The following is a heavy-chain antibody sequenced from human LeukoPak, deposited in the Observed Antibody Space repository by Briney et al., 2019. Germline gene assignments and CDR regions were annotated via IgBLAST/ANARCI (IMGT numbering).Heavy chain of an antibody. V-gene: IGHV3-9*01. CDR2: ISWNSGSI. Sequence: GGSLRLSCAASGFTFDDYAMHWVRQAPGKGLEWVSGISWNSGSIGYADSVKGRFTISRDNAKNSLYPQMNSLRAEDTALYYCATIAARPGWGQGTLVTVSS. CDR1: GFTFDDYA. CDR3: ATIAARPG. J-gene: IGHJ4*02. D-gene: IGHD6-6*01.